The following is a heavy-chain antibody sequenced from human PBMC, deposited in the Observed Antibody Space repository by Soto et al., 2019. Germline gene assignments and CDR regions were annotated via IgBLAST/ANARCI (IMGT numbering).Heavy chain of an antibody. V-gene: IGHV4-39*01. J-gene: IGHJ4*02. CDR2: IYYSGST. CDR3: ARIPYDFWTGYGDQ. CDR1: GGSISSSNHY. D-gene: IGHD3-3*01. Sequence: QLQLQESGPGLVKPSETLSLTCTVSGGSISSSNHYWGWIRQPPGKGLEWIASIYYSGSTYYNTSHKSRVAISVDTSKNQFSLKLSSVTAADTAVYYCARIPYDFWTGYGDQWGQGTLVTVSS.